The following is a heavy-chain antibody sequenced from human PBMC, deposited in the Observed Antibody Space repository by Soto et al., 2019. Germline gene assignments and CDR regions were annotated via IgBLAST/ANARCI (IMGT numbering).Heavy chain of an antibody. J-gene: IGHJ4*02. CDR1: GFTFSSYA. D-gene: IGHD3-22*01. CDR2: ISYDGSNK. CDR3: ARDWADSSGYFPPDY. Sequence: GSLRLSCAASGFTFSSYAMHWVRQAPGKGLEWVAVISYDGSNKYYADSVKGRFTISRDNSKNTLYLQMNSLRAEDTAVYYCARDWADSSGYFPPDYWGQGTLVTVSS. V-gene: IGHV3-30-3*01.